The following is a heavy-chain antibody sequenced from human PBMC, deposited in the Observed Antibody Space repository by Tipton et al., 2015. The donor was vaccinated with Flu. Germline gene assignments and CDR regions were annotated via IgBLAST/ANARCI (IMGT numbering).Heavy chain of an antibody. CDR2: IYTDDST. CDR1: GFTIRNTF. J-gene: IGHJ4*02. V-gene: IGHV3-53*01. Sequence: QLVQSGGGLIQPGGSLRLSCAASGFTIRNTFMSWVRQAPGKGLKWVSIIYTDDSTYYADSVKGRFTISRDTSKNTVYLQMNSLTVDDTALYYCVRGTAANSADNWGQGTLLTVSS. D-gene: IGHD4-23*01. CDR3: VRGTAANSADN.